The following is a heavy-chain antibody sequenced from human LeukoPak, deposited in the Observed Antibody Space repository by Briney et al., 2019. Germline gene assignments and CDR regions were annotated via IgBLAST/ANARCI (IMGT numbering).Heavy chain of an antibody. CDR1: GGSISSYY. V-gene: IGHV4-39*01. CDR2: IYYSGST. CDR3: ARHSPLIDSSSWYYFDY. J-gene: IGHJ4*02. Sequence: SETLSLTCTVSGGSISSYYWGWIRQPPGKGLEWIGSIYYSGSTYYNPSLKSRVTISVDTSKNQFSLKLSSVTAADTAVYYCARHSPLIDSSSWYYFDYWGQGTLVTVSS. D-gene: IGHD6-13*01.